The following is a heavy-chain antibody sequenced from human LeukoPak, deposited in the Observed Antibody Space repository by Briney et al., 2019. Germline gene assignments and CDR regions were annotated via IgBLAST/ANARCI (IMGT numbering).Heavy chain of an antibody. V-gene: IGHV1-69*13. D-gene: IGHD3-3*01. CDR2: IIPIFGTA. CDR3: TRAITIFGVVIIDYYYGMDV. CDR1: GGTFSSYA. J-gene: IGHJ6*02. Sequence: SVKVSCKASGGTFSSYAISWVRQAPGQGLEWMGGIIPIFGTANYAQKFQGRVTITADESTSTAYMELSSLRSEDTAVYYCTRAITIFGVVIIDYYYGMDVWGQGTTVTVSS.